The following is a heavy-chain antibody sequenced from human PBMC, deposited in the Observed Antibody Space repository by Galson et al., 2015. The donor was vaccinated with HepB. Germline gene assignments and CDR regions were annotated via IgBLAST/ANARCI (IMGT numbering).Heavy chain of an antibody. CDR2: ISYDGSNK. Sequence: SLRLSCAASGFTFSSYAMHWVRQAPGKGLEWVAVISYDGSNKYYADSVKGRFTISRDNSKNTLYLQMNSLRAEDTAVYYCARPPRKGAAINWFDPWGQGTLVTVSS. CDR1: GFTFSSYA. J-gene: IGHJ5*02. V-gene: IGHV3-30-3*01. D-gene: IGHD1-14*01. CDR3: ARPPRKGAAINWFDP.